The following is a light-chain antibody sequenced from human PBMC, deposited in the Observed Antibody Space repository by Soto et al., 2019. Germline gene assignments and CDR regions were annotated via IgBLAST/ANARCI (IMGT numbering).Light chain of an antibody. V-gene: IGKV3-11*01. CDR1: QSVRSN. J-gene: IGKJ1*01. CDR2: DAS. Sequence: ETVLTQSPATLSLSPGERATLSCRASQSVRSNLAWYQHKPGQAPRLLIYDASNRATGIPVRFSGSGSGTDFTLTISDLGPEDFAVYYCQQRDNWPWTFGQGAKVEIK. CDR3: QQRDNWPWT.